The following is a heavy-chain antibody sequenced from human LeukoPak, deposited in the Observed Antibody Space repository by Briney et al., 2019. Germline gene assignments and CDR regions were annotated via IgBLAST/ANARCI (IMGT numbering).Heavy chain of an antibody. CDR1: GGSISSYY. V-gene: IGHV4-59*01. CDR3: ARDRIAVAGTGYYYGMDV. J-gene: IGHJ6*02. CDR2: IYYSGST. Sequence: SETLSLTCNVSGGSISSYYWSWIRQPPGKGLEWIGYIYYSGSTNYNPSLKSRVTISVDTSKNQFSLKLSSVTAADTAVYYCARDRIAVAGTGYYYGMDVWGQGTTVTVSS. D-gene: IGHD6-19*01.